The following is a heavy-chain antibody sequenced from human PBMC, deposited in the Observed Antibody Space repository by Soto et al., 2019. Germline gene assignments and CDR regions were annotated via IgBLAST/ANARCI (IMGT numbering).Heavy chain of an antibody. D-gene: IGHD4-17*01. J-gene: IGHJ4*02. V-gene: IGHV3-11*06. CDR2: ISSSSSYT. CDR3: ARGGNYGDYFDY. Sequence: PGGSLRLSCAASGFTFSDYYMSWIRQAPGKGLEWVSYISSSSSYTNYADSVKGRFTISRDNAKNSLYLQMNSLRAEDTAVYYCARGGNYGDYFDYWGQGTLVTVSS. CDR1: GFTFSDYY.